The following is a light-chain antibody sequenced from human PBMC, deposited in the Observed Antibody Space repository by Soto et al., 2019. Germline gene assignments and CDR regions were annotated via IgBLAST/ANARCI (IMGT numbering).Light chain of an antibody. CDR1: QSVSSY. CDR2: DAS. Sequence: EIVLTQSPATLSLSPGERATLSCRASQSVSSYLAWYQQKPGQAPRLLIYDASNRATGIPARFSGSGSGTDFTLTISSLQSEDFAVYFCQQCRNWPLTFGGGTKVDIK. J-gene: IGKJ4*01. CDR3: QQCRNWPLT. V-gene: IGKV3-11*01.